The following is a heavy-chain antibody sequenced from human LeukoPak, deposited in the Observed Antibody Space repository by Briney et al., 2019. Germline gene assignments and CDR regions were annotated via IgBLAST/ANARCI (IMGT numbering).Heavy chain of an antibody. CDR3: ARGGAAAGTPDAFDI. CDR1: GYIFINYG. Sequence: ASVKVSCKASGYIFINYGISWVRQAPGQGLEWMGWISAYNGNTNYAQKLQGRVTMTTDTSTSTAYMELRSLRSDDTAVYYCARGGAAAGTPDAFDIWGQGTMVTVSS. J-gene: IGHJ3*02. CDR2: ISAYNGNT. D-gene: IGHD6-13*01. V-gene: IGHV1-18*01.